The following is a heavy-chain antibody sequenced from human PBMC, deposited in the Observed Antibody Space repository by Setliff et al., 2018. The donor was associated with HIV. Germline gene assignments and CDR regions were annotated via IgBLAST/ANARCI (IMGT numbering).Heavy chain of an antibody. D-gene: IGHD3-22*01. CDR1: GGSFSGYF. V-gene: IGHV4-34*01. Sequence: SETLSLTCAVYGGSFSGYFWSWIRQPPGKGLEWIGEIHHSGSTNYNPSLKSRATISVDTSKNQFSLNLNSVTAADTAVYYCARGHFFDSSGVCLDAFDIWGQGTMVTVSS. J-gene: IGHJ3*02. CDR3: ARGHFFDSSGVCLDAFDI. CDR2: IHHSGST.